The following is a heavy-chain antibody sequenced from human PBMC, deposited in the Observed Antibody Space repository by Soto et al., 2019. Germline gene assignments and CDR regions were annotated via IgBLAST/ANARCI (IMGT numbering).Heavy chain of an antibody. Sequence: SETLSLTCTVSGGSISSSSYYWGWIRQPPGKGLEWIGSIYYSGSTYYNPSLKSRVTISVDTSKNQFSLKLSSVTAADTAVYYCARAGIAAAGPYYYYYGMDVWGQGTTVT. D-gene: IGHD6-13*01. CDR1: GGSISSSSYY. J-gene: IGHJ6*02. V-gene: IGHV4-39*01. CDR2: IYYSGST. CDR3: ARAGIAAAGPYYYYYGMDV.